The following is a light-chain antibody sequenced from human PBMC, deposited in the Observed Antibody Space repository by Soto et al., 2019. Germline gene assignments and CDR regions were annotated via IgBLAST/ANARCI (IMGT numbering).Light chain of an antibody. J-gene: IGKJ1*01. Sequence: DIQVTQAPSTLSASEGDRVTITCRASQSVSSKLAWYQQQPGKAPKLLIYKASSLESGVQSRFSGSGSGTESTLTIRSLQPDDLATYYCQQYNTYWTCGQGTKVDIK. CDR2: KAS. CDR1: QSVSSK. CDR3: QQYNTYWT. V-gene: IGKV1-5*03.